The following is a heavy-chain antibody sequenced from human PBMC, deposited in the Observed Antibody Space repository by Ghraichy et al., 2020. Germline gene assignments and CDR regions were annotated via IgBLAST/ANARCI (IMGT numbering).Heavy chain of an antibody. V-gene: IGHV3-7*03. CDR2: IKEDGSEK. Sequence: GESLNISCTASGFTISSYWMSWVRQGPEKGLEWLANIKEDGSEKYYVDSVKGRFTISRDNAKNSLFLQMNSLRVEDTAVYYCVLSLERSDWFGPWGQGTLVTVSS. CDR1: GFTISSYW. D-gene: IGHD1-1*01. J-gene: IGHJ5*02. CDR3: VLSLERSDWFGP.